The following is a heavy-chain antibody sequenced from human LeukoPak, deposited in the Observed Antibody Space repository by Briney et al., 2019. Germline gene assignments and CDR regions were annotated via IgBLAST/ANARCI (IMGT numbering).Heavy chain of an antibody. CDR2: ISGSGTTI. J-gene: IGHJ4*02. Sequence: GGSLRLSCAASGFSFTSYAMSWVRQAPGKGLDWVSGISGSGTTIYYADSAKGRFTISRDNSKNTLYLQMNSLRAEDTAVYYCATGGCTGGVCYYFDYFDYWGQGTLVTVSS. CDR3: ATGGCTGGVCYYFDYFDY. V-gene: IGHV3-23*01. CDR1: GFSFTSYA. D-gene: IGHD2-8*02.